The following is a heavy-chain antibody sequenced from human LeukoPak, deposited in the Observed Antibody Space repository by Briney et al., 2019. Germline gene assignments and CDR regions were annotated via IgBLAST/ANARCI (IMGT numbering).Heavy chain of an antibody. CDR3: ARGDGYNFWSFRY. D-gene: IGHD5-24*01. V-gene: IGHV4-61*02. CDR1: GGSISSGSYY. Sequence: SETLSLTCTVSGGSISSGSYYWSWIRQPAGKGLEWIGRIYTSGSTNYNPSLKSRVTISVDTSKNQFSLKLSSVTAADTAVYYCARGDGYNFWSFRYWGQGTLVTVSS. CDR2: IYTSGST. J-gene: IGHJ4*02.